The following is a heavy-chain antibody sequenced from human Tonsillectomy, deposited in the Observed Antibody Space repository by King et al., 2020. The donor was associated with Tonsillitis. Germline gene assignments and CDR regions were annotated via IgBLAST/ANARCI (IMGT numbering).Heavy chain of an antibody. V-gene: IGHV3-21*04. J-gene: IGHJ4*02. CDR2: ISSSGGDI. CDR3: AKTAAEYSTGWYIFDY. D-gene: IGHD6-19*01. CDR1: GFSLSSSG. Sequence: VQLVESGGGLVKPGGSLRLSCTASGFSLSSSGVNWIRQAPGKGLEWVSSISSSGGDIFYADSLQGRFTISRDDGKNSIYLQMNSLTVEDTAVYYCAKTAAEYSTGWYIFDYWGQGTLVTVSS.